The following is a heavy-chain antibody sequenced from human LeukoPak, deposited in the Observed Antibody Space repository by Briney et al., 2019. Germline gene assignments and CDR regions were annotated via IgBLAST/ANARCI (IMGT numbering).Heavy chain of an antibody. CDR1: GGTFSSYA. J-gene: IGHJ5*02. CDR2: IIPIFGTA. Sequence: ASVKVSCKASGGTFSSYAISWMRQAPGQGLEWMGRIIPIFGTANYAQKFQGRVTITTDESTSTAYMELSSLRSEDTAVYYCARDGWSSGWFWFDPWGQGTLVTVSS. D-gene: IGHD6-19*01. V-gene: IGHV1-69*05. CDR3: ARDGWSSGWFWFDP.